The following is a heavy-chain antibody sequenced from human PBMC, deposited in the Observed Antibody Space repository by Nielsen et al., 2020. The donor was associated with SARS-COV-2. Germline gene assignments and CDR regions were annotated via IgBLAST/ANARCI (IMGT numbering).Heavy chain of an antibody. V-gene: IGHV3-7*03. Sequence: GESLKISCAASGFSISRYWMTWLRQAPGKGLDWVANMKQDGSLINYADSVRGRFTISGDNAKNSLYLEMNNLRGEDTAVYYCARDGYAFCEGDLWGQGTLVTVSS. CDR1: GFSISRYW. J-gene: IGHJ5*02. D-gene: IGHD2-2*03. CDR2: MKQDGSLI. CDR3: ARDGYAFCEGDL.